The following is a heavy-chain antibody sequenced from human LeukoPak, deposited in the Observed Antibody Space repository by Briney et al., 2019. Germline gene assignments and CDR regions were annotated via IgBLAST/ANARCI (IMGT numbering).Heavy chain of an antibody. J-gene: IGHJ3*01. V-gene: IGHV1-18*01. Sequence: ASVRDSCKASGDTSTAFAPRSVPQAPGQGLEWMGWISVYNGNTNYAQKLQGRVTMTTDTSTSTAYMELRSLRSDDTAVYYCARDRDVVWALTTVRGDFLLWGRGTMVTVSS. CDR1: GDTSTAFA. CDR2: ISVYNGNT. D-gene: IGHD3/OR15-3a*01. CDR3: ARDRDVVWALTTVRGDFLL.